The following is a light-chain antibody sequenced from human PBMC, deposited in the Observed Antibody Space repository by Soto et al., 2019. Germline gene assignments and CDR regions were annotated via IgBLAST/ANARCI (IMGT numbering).Light chain of an antibody. J-gene: IGKJ4*01. Sequence: IQMTQSPSSFSASTGDRVTITCRASQGISSYLAWYQKKPGKAPKLLIYSASALQSGVPSRFSGSGSGTEFTLTITSLQPEDFATYYCQQFNSYPPTFGGGTKVDIK. CDR3: QQFNSYPPT. CDR2: SAS. CDR1: QGISSY. V-gene: IGKV1-8*01.